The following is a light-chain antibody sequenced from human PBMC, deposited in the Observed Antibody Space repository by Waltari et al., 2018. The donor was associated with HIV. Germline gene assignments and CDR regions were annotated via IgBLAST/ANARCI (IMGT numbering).Light chain of an antibody. Sequence: QSALTQPASVSGSPGQSITISCTGTSSDVGSYNLVSWYQQHPGKAPKLVIYEGSKRPSGVSNRFSGSKSGNTASRTISGLQAEDEADYYCCSYAGSSTYVFGTGTKVTVL. J-gene: IGLJ1*01. CDR3: CSYAGSSTYV. CDR2: EGS. CDR1: SSDVGSYNL. V-gene: IGLV2-23*01.